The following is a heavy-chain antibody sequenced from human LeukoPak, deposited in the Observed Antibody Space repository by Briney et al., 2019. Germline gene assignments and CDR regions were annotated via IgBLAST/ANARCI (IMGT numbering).Heavy chain of an antibody. D-gene: IGHD2-2*01. CDR1: GGSFSGHY. CDR2: INYSGST. V-gene: IGHV4-34*01. Sequence: SVTLALTCAVYGGSFSGHYWSWIRQPPGKGLEWIGEINYSGSTKYNPSLKSRVTISVDTSKKKFSLKLSSVTGADTAVYYCARGLGYCSSTSCSYYYYYGMDVWGQGTTVTVS. CDR3: ARGLGYCSSTSCSYYYYYGMDV. J-gene: IGHJ6*02.